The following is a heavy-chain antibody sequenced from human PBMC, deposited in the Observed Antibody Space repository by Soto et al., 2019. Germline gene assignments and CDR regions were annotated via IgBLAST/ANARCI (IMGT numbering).Heavy chain of an antibody. Sequence: GGSLRLSCAASGFTFSNYAMSWVRQAPGKGLEWVSSISGGGGTAFYADSVKGRFTISRDNSKNTLYVQMNSLRAEDTAVYYCAKGGYNNHFDYWGQGTLVTVSS. V-gene: IGHV3-23*01. CDR2: ISGGGGTA. D-gene: IGHD1-1*01. CDR1: GFTFSNYA. J-gene: IGHJ4*02. CDR3: AKGGYNNHFDY.